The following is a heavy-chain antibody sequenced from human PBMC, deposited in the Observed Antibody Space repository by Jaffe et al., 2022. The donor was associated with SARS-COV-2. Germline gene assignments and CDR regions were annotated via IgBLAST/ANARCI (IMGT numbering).Heavy chain of an antibody. V-gene: IGHV4-39*01. CDR3: ARGIGAAQPLDY. J-gene: IGHJ4*02. CDR1: GGSISSSSYY. CDR2: IYYSGGT. D-gene: IGHD3-10*01. Sequence: QLQLQESGPGLVKPSETLSLTCSVSGGSISSSSYYWGWIRQPPGKGLEWIGSIYYSGGTYYNPSLKSRVTISGDTSKNQFSLNVRSVTAADTAVYYCARGIGAAQPLDYWGQGTLVTVSS.